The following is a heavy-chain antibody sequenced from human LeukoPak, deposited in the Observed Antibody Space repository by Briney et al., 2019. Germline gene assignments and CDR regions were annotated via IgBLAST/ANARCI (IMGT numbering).Heavy chain of an antibody. Sequence: GSLRLSCAASGFTFSSYAMSWVRQAPGKGLEWVSAISGSGGSTYYADSVKGRFTISRDNSKNTLYLQMNSLRAEDTAVYYCAKDPSTAAAGTRLQFDPWGQGTLVTVSS. CDR2: ISGSGGST. J-gene: IGHJ5*02. D-gene: IGHD6-13*01. CDR3: AKDPSTAAAGTRLQFDP. V-gene: IGHV3-23*01. CDR1: GFTFSSYA.